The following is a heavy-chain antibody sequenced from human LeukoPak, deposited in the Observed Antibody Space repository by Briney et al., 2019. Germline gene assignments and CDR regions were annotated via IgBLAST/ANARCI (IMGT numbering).Heavy chain of an antibody. J-gene: IGHJ4*02. CDR1: GFTFSSYS. V-gene: IGHV3-49*04. D-gene: IGHD3-3*01. CDR2: IRSKAYGGTT. Sequence: GGSLRLSCAASGFTFSSYSMNWVRQAPGKGLEWVGFIRSKAYGGTTEYAASVKGRFTISRDDSKSIAYLQMNSLKTEDTAVYYCTRAPLLPYYDFWSGPFDYWGQGTLVTVSS. CDR3: TRAPLLPYYDFWSGPFDY.